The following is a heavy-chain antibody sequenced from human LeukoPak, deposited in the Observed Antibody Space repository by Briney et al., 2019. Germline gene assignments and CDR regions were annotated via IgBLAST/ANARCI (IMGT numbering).Heavy chain of an antibody. V-gene: IGHV3-23*01. J-gene: IGHJ3*01. D-gene: IGHD3-9*01. Sequence: GSLRLSCAASGFSFGTHGMSWVRQGPGEGLEWVSALDGSGASIYYTDSVKGRFTISRDNSKNTLFLQMNSLRAEDTAVYYCAKDSPILTVWGQGTMVTVSS. CDR2: LDGSGASI. CDR3: AKDSPILTV. CDR1: GFSFGTHG.